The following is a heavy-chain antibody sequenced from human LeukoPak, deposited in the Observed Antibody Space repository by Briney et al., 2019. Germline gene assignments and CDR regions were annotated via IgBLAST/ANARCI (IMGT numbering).Heavy chain of an antibody. V-gene: IGHV3-7*01. Sequence: GGSLRLSCAASGFTFSSYWMSWVRQAPGKGLEWVANIKQDGSEKYYVDSVKGRFTISRDNAKNTLYLQMDSLRAEDTAVYYCARATWELYAFDIWGQGTMVTVSS. J-gene: IGHJ3*02. CDR1: GFTFSSYW. D-gene: IGHD1-26*01. CDR3: ARATWELYAFDI. CDR2: IKQDGSEK.